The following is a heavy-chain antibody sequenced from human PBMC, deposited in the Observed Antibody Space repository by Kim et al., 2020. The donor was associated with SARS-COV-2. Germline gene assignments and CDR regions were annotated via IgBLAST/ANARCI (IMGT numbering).Heavy chain of an antibody. Sequence: SETLSLTCAVYGGSFSGYYWSWIRQPPGKGLEWIGEINHSGSTTYSPSLTSRVIISVDTSKNQFSLRLTSVTAADTAVYFCARSVVGITTVTIVMWSHY. D-gene: IGHD4-17*01. V-gene: IGHV4-34*01. CDR2: INHSGST. J-gene: IGHJ6*01. CDR3: ARSVVGITTVTIVMWSHY. CDR1: GGSFSGYY.